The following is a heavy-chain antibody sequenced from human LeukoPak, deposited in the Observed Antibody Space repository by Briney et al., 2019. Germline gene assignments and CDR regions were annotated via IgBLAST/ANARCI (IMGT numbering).Heavy chain of an antibody. CDR2: IYHSGST. Sequence: PSETLSLTCAVSGGSISSGGYSWRWIRQPPGKGLEWIGYIYHSGSTYYNPSLKSRVTISVDRSKNQFSLKLSSVTAADTAVYYCAREVAARREGFDYWGQGTLVTVSS. CDR3: AREVAARREGFDY. CDR1: GGSISSGGYS. V-gene: IGHV4-30-2*01. J-gene: IGHJ4*02. D-gene: IGHD6-6*01.